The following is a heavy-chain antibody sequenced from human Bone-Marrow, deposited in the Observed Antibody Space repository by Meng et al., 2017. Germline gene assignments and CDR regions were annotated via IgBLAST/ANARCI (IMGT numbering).Heavy chain of an antibody. V-gene: IGHV3-21*01. CDR3: ASKYSSSFYYYYGMDV. Sequence: GESLKISCAASGFTFSSYSMNWVRQAPGKGLEWVSSISSSSSYIYYADSVKGRFTISRDNAKNSLYLQMNSLRAENTAVYYCASKYSSSFYYYYGMDVWGQGTTVTDSS. J-gene: IGHJ6*02. CDR1: GFTFSSYS. CDR2: ISSSSSYI. D-gene: IGHD6-6*01.